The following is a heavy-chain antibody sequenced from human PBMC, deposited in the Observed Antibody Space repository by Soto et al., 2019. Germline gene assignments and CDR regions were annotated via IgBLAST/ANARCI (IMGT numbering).Heavy chain of an antibody. V-gene: IGHV1-46*01. CDR1: GYTFTTYY. Sequence: ASVKVSCKASGYTFTTYYMHWVRQAPGQGLEWMGIINPTGGSTRYAQKFQGRVTMTRDTSTSTVYMELSSLRSEDTAVYYCARQTEMPKNPASFDYWGQGTLLTVSS. D-gene: IGHD2-2*01. J-gene: IGHJ4*02. CDR2: INPTGGST. CDR3: ARQTEMPKNPASFDY.